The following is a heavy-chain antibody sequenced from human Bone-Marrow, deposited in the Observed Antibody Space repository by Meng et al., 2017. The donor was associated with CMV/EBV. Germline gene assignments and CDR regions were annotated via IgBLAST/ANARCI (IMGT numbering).Heavy chain of an antibody. V-gene: IGHV3-23*01. D-gene: IGHD3-10*01. CDR1: GFTFGDYA. CDR2: ISGSGGST. CDR3: AKDYTYGSGSYFDY. J-gene: IGHJ4*02. Sequence: GESLKISCTASGFTFGDYAMSWVRQAPGKGLEWVSAISGSGGSTYYADSVKGRFTISRDNAKNSLYLQMNSLRAEDTALYYCAKDYTYGSGSYFDYWGQGTLVTVSS.